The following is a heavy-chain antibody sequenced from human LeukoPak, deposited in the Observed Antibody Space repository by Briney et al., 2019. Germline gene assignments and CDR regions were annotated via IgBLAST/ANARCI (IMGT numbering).Heavy chain of an antibody. Sequence: GGSLRLSCAASGFTFSSYGMHWVRQAPGKGLEWVAFIRYDGSNKYYADPVKGRFTISRDNSKNTLYLQMNSLRAEDTAVYYCAKEGTPPYSSSWYASWFDPWGQGTLVTVSS. V-gene: IGHV3-30*02. CDR1: GFTFSSYG. CDR2: IRYDGSNK. J-gene: IGHJ5*02. CDR3: AKEGTPPYSSSWYASWFDP. D-gene: IGHD6-13*01.